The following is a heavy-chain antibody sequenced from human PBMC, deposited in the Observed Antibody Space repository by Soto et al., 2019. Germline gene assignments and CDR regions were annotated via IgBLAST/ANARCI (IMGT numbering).Heavy chain of an antibody. J-gene: IGHJ4*02. CDR1: GFTFSSFW. Sequence: PGESLKISCAASGFTFSSFWMSWVRQAPGKGLEWVASIKQDGSEKTYVDSVKGRFSISRDNAKNSLYLQMNSLRAEDAAVYYCASYRTLGCWGQGTPVTVSS. CDR2: IKQDGSEK. D-gene: IGHD1-26*01. V-gene: IGHV3-7*03. CDR3: ASYRTLGC.